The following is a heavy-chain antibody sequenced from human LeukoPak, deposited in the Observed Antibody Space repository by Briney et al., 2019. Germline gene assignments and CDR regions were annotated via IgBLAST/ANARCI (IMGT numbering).Heavy chain of an antibody. CDR3: ARSDYSNPPLDY. Sequence: PGGSLRLSCAASGFTFSSYAMHWVRQAPGKGLEWVAVISYDGSNKYYADSVKGRFTISRDNSKNTLYLQMNSLRAEDTAVYYCARSDYSNPPLDYWGQGTRVTVSS. CDR1: GFTFSSYA. V-gene: IGHV3-30*04. CDR2: ISYDGSNK. J-gene: IGHJ4*02. D-gene: IGHD4-11*01.